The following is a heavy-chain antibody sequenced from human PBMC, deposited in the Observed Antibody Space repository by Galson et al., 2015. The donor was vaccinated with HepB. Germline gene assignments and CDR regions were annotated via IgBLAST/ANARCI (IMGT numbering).Heavy chain of an antibody. CDR3: ARDPPVAELWLGYGMDV. J-gene: IGHJ6*02. CDR2: INAGNGKT. D-gene: IGHD3-16*02. Sequence: SVKVSCKASGYTFTSYTVHWVRQAPEQRLEWMGWINAGNGKTKYSQKFQGRVTITRDTSASTAYMELGSLRSEDTAVYYCARDPPVAELWLGYGMDVWGQGTTVIVSS. CDR1: GYTFTSYT. V-gene: IGHV1-3*01.